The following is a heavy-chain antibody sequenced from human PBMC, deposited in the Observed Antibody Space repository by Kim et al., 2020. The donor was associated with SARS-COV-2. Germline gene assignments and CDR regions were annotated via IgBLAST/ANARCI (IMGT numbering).Heavy chain of an antibody. D-gene: IGHD5-12*01. CDR2: T. Sequence: TNYAQKLQGRVTMTTDTSTSTAYMELRSLRSDDTAVYYCATGDLGDGYDYWGQGTLVTVSS. J-gene: IGHJ4*02. CDR3: ATGDLGDGYDY. V-gene: IGHV1-18*01.